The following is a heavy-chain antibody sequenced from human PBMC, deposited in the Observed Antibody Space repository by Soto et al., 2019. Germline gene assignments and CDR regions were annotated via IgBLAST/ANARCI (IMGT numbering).Heavy chain of an antibody. V-gene: IGHV4-31*03. D-gene: IGHD3-3*01. CDR2: IYYSGST. Sequence: QVQLQESGPGLVKPSQTLSLTCTVSGGSISSGDYYWSWIRQHPGKGLEWIGYIYYSGSTYYNPSXXXRXTIPVDTSKNQFSLKLSSVTAADTAVYYCARWWSGSRQGFDPWGQGTLVTVSS. CDR1: GGSISSGDYY. J-gene: IGHJ5*02. CDR3: ARWWSGSRQGFDP.